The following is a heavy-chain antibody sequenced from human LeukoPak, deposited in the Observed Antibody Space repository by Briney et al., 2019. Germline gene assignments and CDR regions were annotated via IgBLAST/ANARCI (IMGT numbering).Heavy chain of an antibody. CDR2: ISSSGSTI. D-gene: IGHD1-20*01. CDR1: GFTFSGYE. J-gene: IGHJ5*02. CDR3: ARATITSTDNWFDP. Sequence: QPGGSLRLSCAASGFTFSGYEMNWVRQAPGKGLEWVSYISSSGSTIYYADSVKGRFTISRDSSRNSLYLQMNSLRAEDTAVYYCARATITSTDNWFDPWGQGTLVTVSS. V-gene: IGHV3-48*03.